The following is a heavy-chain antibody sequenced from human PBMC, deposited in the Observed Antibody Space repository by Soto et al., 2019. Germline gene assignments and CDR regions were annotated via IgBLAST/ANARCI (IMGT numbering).Heavy chain of an antibody. D-gene: IGHD3-16*01. CDR1: GGSISSSSYY. Sequence: QLQLQESGPGLVKPSETLSLTCTVSGGSISSSSYYWGWIRQPPGKGLEWIGSIYYSGSTYYNPSLKSRVTISVDTSKNQFSLKLSSVTAADTSVYYCARQPSKQEGDWFDPWGQGTLVTVSS. J-gene: IGHJ5*02. V-gene: IGHV4-39*01. CDR3: ARQPSKQEGDWFDP. CDR2: IYYSGST.